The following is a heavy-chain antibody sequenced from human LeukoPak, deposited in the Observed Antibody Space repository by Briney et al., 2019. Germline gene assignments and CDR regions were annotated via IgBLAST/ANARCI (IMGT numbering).Heavy chain of an antibody. CDR1: GFTFSYYG. CDR3: ARESFYGMDV. D-gene: IGHD3-16*02. CDR2: IWYDGTNK. V-gene: IGHV3-33*01. Sequence: GGSLRLSCAASGFTFSYYGMHWVRQAQGKGLEWVAVIWYDGTNKYYADSVKGRFTISRHNSKNTLYLQMNSLRAEDTAVYYCARESFYGMDVWGQGTTVTVSS. J-gene: IGHJ6*02.